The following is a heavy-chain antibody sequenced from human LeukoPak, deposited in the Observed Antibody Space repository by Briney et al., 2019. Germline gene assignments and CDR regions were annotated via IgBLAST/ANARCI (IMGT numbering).Heavy chain of an antibody. V-gene: IGHV1-46*03. D-gene: IGHD3-10*01. CDR2: INPSGGST. CDR1: GYTFTTYY. CDR3: ARNVGSGLDY. Sequence: ASVKVYCKASGYTFTTYYIHWVRQAPGQGLEWMGFINPSGGSTSYAQKFQGRVIMTRDTSTSTVYMELSSLRSEDTAVYYCARNVGSGLDYWGQGTLVIVSS. J-gene: IGHJ4*02.